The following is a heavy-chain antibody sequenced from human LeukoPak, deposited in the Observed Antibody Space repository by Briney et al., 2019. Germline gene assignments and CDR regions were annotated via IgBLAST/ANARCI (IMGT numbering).Heavy chain of an antibody. CDR3: ARGVSNYDFWSGYLTDAFDI. D-gene: IGHD3-3*01. CDR2: ISAYNGNT. J-gene: IGHJ3*02. Sequence: ASVKVSCKASGGTFSSYAINWVRQAPGQGLEWMGWISAYNGNTNYAQKLQGRVTMTTDTSTSTAYMELRSLRSDDTAVYYCARGVSNYDFWSGYLTDAFDIWGQGTMVTVSS. V-gene: IGHV1-18*01. CDR1: GGTFSSYA.